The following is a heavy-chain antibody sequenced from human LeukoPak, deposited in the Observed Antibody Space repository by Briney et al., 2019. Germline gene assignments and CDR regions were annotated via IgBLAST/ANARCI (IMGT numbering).Heavy chain of an antibody. CDR1: GGSISSYY. CDR3: ARRVGYCSSTSCSGGYFDY. J-gene: IGHJ4*02. Sequence: PSETLSLTRTVSGGSISSYYWSWIRQPPGKGLEWIGYIYYSGSTNYNPSLKSRVTISVDTSKNQFSLKLSSVTAADTAVYYCARRVGYCSSTSCSGGYFDYWGQGTLVTVSS. D-gene: IGHD2-2*01. V-gene: IGHV4-59*08. CDR2: IYYSGST.